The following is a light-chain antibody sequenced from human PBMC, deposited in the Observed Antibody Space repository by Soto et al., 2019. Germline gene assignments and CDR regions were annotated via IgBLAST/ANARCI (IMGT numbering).Light chain of an antibody. CDR3: QQRSNWPPLP. CDR1: QSVSSY. CDR2: DAS. Sequence: EIVLTQSPATLSLSPGERATLSCRASQSVSSYLAWYQQKPGQAPRLLIYDASNMATGIPARFSGSGSGTDLPLSISSLEPEEFAVYYCQQRSNWPPLPFGGGTKVEIK. V-gene: IGKV3-11*01. J-gene: IGKJ4*01.